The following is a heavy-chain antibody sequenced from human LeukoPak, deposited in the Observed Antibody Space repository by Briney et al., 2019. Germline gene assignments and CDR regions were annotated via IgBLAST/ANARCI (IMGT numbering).Heavy chain of an antibody. CDR1: GFTFSYYG. Sequence: SGGSLRLSCAASGFTFSYYGMHWVRQVPGKGLEWVAGIQYDGSKQYYGDSVKGRFTISRDNSENRLYLQMNNLRAEDTAVYHCAREGRQQLAFDYWGQGTLVTVSS. CDR3: AREGRQQLAFDY. V-gene: IGHV3-33*05. J-gene: IGHJ4*02. D-gene: IGHD6-13*01. CDR2: IQYDGSKQ.